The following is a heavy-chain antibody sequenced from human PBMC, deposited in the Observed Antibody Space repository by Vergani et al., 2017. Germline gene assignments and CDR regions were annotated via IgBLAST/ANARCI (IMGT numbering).Heavy chain of an antibody. CDR1: GFSVSDNY. J-gene: IGHJ6*02. CDR3: SYGMDV. Sequence: EVRLVHSGGGLVQPGGSLRLSCAASGFSVSDNYMSWVRQAPGKGLEWVSILYVVGTSDYADSVKGRFTVSRDISKNTLHLQLNSLRVEDTAVYFCSYGMDVWGQGTTVTVSS. CDR2: LYVVGTS. V-gene: IGHV3-66*01.